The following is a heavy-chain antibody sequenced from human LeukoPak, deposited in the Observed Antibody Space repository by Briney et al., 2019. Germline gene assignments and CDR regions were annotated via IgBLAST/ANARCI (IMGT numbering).Heavy chain of an antibody. J-gene: IGHJ4*02. V-gene: IGHV3-7*01. CDR2: IRKRGIET. D-gene: IGHD2-15*01. Sequence: TGGSLRLSCAASGFTFTDYWMSWVRQAPGKGLEWVAFIRKRGIETNYVDSVKGRFAITRDNARNSLFLQMSSLRAEDTAVYYCAREDGYCSGGNCYSYFVSWGQGTLVTVSS. CDR3: AREDGYCSGGNCYSYFVS. CDR1: GFTFTDYW.